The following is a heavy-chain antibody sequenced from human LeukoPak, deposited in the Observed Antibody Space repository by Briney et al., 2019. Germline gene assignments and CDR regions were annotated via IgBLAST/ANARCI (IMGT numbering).Heavy chain of an antibody. Sequence: GGSLRLSCAASGFTFSSYGMHWVRQAPGKGLEWVAFIRYDGSNKYYADSVKGRFTISRDNSKNTLYLQMNSLRAEDTAVYYCAREVVVVVAAFGWFDPWGQGTLVTVSS. CDR1: GFTFSSYG. J-gene: IGHJ5*02. V-gene: IGHV3-30*02. CDR3: AREVVVVVAAFGWFDP. CDR2: IRYDGSNK. D-gene: IGHD2-15*01.